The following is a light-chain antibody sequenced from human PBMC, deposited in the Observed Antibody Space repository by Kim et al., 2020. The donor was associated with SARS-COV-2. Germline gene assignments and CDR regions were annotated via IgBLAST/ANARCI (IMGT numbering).Light chain of an antibody. Sequence: NFMLTQPHSVSGSPGKTVAISCARNSGSIASNYVQWYQQRPGSGPTTVIYMDDKRPSGVPDRFSGSIDRSSNSASLTISGLQTEDEADYYCQSYDSSNPWVFGGGTKLTVL. CDR3: QSYDSSNPWV. CDR1: SGSIASNY. CDR2: MDD. V-gene: IGLV6-57*03. J-gene: IGLJ3*02.